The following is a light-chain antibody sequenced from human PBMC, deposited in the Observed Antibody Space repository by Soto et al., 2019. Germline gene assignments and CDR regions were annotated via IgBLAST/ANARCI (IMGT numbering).Light chain of an antibody. CDR3: CLYAVTFYV. Sequence: QSVLTQPPSVSGAPGQRVTISCTGRSSNMGAGYDVHWYQQFPGAAPKLLIYGNNNRPSGVPDRFSGSKSGNTASLTISGLQAEDEADYYCCLYAVTFYVFGTGTKVTVL. J-gene: IGLJ1*01. CDR2: GNN. CDR1: SSNMGAGYD. V-gene: IGLV1-40*01.